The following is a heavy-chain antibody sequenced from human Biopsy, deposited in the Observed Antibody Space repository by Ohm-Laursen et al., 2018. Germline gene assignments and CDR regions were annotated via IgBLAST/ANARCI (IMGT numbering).Heavy chain of an antibody. V-gene: IGHV1-69*01. CDR3: ARGPHSGSQSYFDY. Sequence: GSSVKASCKASGGSFINHAISWVRQAPGQGLEWMGGIIPMFGTANYAQMFQGRVTISADESTSTSYMELSSLTTEDTAIYYCARGPHSGSQSYFDYWGQGTLVTVSS. CDR1: GGSFINHA. J-gene: IGHJ4*02. CDR2: IIPMFGTA. D-gene: IGHD1-26*01.